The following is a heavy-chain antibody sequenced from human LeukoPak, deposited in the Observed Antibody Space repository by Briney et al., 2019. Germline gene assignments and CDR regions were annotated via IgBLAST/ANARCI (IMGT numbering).Heavy chain of an antibody. CDR3: ARTNWCNWHLDL. V-gene: IGHV1-18*01. J-gene: IGHJ2*01. CDR1: NYTFPNFG. Sequence: GASVKVSCKASNYTFPNFGITWVRQAPGQGLEWIGWMNPYNGNTNYAPKLQDRVTMTTDPSTSTTYMDLKGLKSDDTAIYFCARTNWCNWHLDLWGRGTPVTVSS. D-gene: IGHD1-1*01. CDR2: MNPYNGNT.